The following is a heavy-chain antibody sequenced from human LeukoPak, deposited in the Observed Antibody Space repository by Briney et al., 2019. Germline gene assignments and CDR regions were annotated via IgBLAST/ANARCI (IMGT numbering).Heavy chain of an antibody. V-gene: IGHV1-18*01. J-gene: IGHJ6*03. Sequence: ASVKVSCKASGYTFTSYGISWVRQAPGQGLEWMGWISAYNGNTNYAQKLQGRVTMTTDTSTSTAYMELRSLRSDDTAVYYCARGRPRVDFWSGYSLDYYMDVWGKGTTVTVSS. CDR1: GYTFTSYG. D-gene: IGHD3-3*01. CDR2: ISAYNGNT. CDR3: ARGRPRVDFWSGYSLDYYMDV.